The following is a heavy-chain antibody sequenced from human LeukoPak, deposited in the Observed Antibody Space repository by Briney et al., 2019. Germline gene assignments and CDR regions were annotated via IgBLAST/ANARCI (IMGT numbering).Heavy chain of an antibody. CDR2: INSDGSDI. CDR1: GFTFSSYW. Sequence: GGSLRLSCAASGFTFSSYWMHWVRQAPGKGLVWVSRINSDGSDISYADSVKGRFTISRDNAKNSLYLQMNSLRAEDTAVYYCAELGITMIGGVWGKGTTVTISS. CDR3: AELGITMIGGV. J-gene: IGHJ6*04. V-gene: IGHV3-74*01. D-gene: IGHD3-10*02.